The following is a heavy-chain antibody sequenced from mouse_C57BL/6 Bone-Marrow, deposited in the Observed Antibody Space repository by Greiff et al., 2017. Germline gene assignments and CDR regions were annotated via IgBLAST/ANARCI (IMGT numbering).Heavy chain of an antibody. D-gene: IGHD1-1*01. CDR2: ILPGSGST. CDR1: GYTFTGYW. Sequence: VQLVESGAELMKPGASVKLSCKATGYTFTGYWIEWVKQRPGHGLEWIGEILPGSGSTNYNEKFKGKAKFTADTSANTAYMQLSRLTTEDSAIYYCAKELIYYYGSSYCYWYFDVWGTGTTVTVSS. J-gene: IGHJ1*03. V-gene: IGHV1-9*01. CDR3: AKELIYYYGSSYCYWYFDV.